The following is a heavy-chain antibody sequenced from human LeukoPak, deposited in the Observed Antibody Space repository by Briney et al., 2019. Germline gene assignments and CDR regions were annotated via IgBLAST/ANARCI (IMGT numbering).Heavy chain of an antibody. V-gene: IGHV3-7*01. CDR2: INQDGGEK. CDR1: GFTFSSYW. CDR3: ARWGYGAVIYHGLDV. D-gene: IGHD3-10*01. Sequence: GGSLRLSCAASGFTFSSYWMSWVRQAPGKGLEWVANINQDGGEKYYVDSVKGRFTISRDNAKNSLYLQMNSLRAEDTAKYYCARWGYGAVIYHGLDVWGQGATVTVSS. J-gene: IGHJ6*02.